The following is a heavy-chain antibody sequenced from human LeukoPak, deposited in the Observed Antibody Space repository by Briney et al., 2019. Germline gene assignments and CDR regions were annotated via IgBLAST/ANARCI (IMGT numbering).Heavy chain of an antibody. J-gene: IGHJ4*02. V-gene: IGHV4-34*01. CDR3: ASFYMRAD. CDR2: INHSGST. Sequence: PLETLSLTCAVYGGSFSGYYWSWIRQPPGKGLEWIGEINHSGSTNYNPSLKSRVTISVDTSKNQFSLKLSSVTAADTAVYYCASFYMRADWGQGTLVTVSS. CDR1: GGSFSGYY.